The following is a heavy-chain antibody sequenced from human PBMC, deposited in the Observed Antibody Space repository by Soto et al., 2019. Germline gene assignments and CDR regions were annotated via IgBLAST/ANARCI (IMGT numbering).Heavy chain of an antibody. D-gene: IGHD6-6*01. Sequence: QVQLVESGGGVVQPGRSLRLSCAASGFTFSSYAMHWVRQAPGKGLEWVAVMSYDGSNKYYADSVKGRFTISRDNSKNTLYLQMNSLRAEDTAVYYCARDRKGASIAARMYYYYGMDVWGQGTTVTVSS. CDR3: ARDRKGASIAARMYYYYGMDV. CDR1: GFTFSSYA. CDR2: MSYDGSNK. V-gene: IGHV3-30-3*01. J-gene: IGHJ6*02.